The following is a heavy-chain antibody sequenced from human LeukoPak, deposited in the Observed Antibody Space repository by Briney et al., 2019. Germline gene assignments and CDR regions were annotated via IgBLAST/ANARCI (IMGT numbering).Heavy chain of an antibody. CDR2: IIPIFGTA. D-gene: IGHD3-16*01. Sequence: ASVTVSCKASGGTFSSYAISWVRQAPGQGLEWMGGIIPIFGTANYAQKFQGRVTITTDESTSTAYMELSSLRSEDTAVYYCAKGGGPLTYYYYYYMDVWSKGTTVTVSS. CDR1: GGTFSSYA. J-gene: IGHJ6*03. CDR3: AKGGGPLTYYYYYYMDV. V-gene: IGHV1-69*05.